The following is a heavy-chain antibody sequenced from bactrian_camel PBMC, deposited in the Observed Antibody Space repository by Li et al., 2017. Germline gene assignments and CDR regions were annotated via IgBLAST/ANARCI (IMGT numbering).Heavy chain of an antibody. V-gene: IGHV3S1*01. J-gene: IGHJ4*01. CDR2: IYTGGDGHT. CDR1: GYTYSRNC. Sequence: QLVESGGGSVQTGGSLRLPCVGSGYTYSRNCMAWFRQAPGKEREGVASIYTGGDGHTFYAESVKGRFTISRDNSKATVYLQLNSLKTDDTAMYYCTIGLTGGGESGQGTQVTVS. D-gene: IGHD5*01.